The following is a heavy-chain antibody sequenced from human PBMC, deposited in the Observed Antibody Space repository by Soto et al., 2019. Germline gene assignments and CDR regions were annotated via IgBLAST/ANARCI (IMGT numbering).Heavy chain of an antibody. J-gene: IGHJ6*02. CDR1: GGTFSSYA. Sequence: QVQLVQSGAEVKKPGSSVKVSGKASGGTFSSYAISWVRQAPGQGLEWMGGIIPIFGTANYAQKDQGRVTITGDEYTRTAYMEVGRLISEDTAVYYCAREGLGGALRYYVGMAVWGQGTTVTVSS. D-gene: IGHD3-3*01. V-gene: IGHV1-69*01. CDR2: IIPIFGTA. CDR3: AREGLGGALRYYVGMAV.